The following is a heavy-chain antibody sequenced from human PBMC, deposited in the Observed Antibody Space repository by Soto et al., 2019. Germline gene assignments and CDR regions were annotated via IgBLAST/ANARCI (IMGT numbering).Heavy chain of an antibody. V-gene: IGHV4-4*07. J-gene: IGHJ5*02. Sequence: SGTLSLTCTGSGGSISNYYWSWIRQPAEKRLEWIGRVSSTGSTYYNPSLKSRVTISVDTSKNQVSLNLTSVTAADTAVYYCARGVPAAGTDWSDPWGQGPLVTVSS. CDR3: ARGVPAAGTDWSDP. D-gene: IGHD6-13*01. CDR2: VSSTGST. CDR1: GGSISNYY.